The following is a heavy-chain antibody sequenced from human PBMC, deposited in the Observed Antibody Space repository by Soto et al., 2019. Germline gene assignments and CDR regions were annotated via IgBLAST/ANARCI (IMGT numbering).Heavy chain of an antibody. CDR1: GYNFSDYY. CDR3: ARETDTSMVDY. D-gene: IGHD5-18*01. J-gene: IGHJ4*02. CDR2: LNPRNGQT. Sequence: QVQLVQSGAEVKKPGASVKVSCQTSGYNFSDYYFNWVRQAAVQGPEWMGWLNPRNGQTGYVQKFRGRVTMTRDTSIATVYLELSRLTSEDTAIYFCARETDTSMVDYWGQGTLVTVSS. V-gene: IGHV1-8*01.